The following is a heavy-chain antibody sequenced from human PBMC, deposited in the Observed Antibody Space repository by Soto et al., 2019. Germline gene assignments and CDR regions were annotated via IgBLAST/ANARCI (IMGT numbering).Heavy chain of an antibody. J-gene: IGHJ3*02. Sequence: PGESLKISCKCSGYSFTSYWIGWVRQMPGKGLEWVGIIYPGDSDTRYSPSFQGQVTISADKSISTAYLQWSSLKASETAMYYCERQRVSWQWLATDAFDIWGQGTMVTVSS. CDR2: IYPGDSDT. CDR3: ERQRVSWQWLATDAFDI. V-gene: IGHV5-51*01. CDR1: GYSFTSYW. D-gene: IGHD6-19*01.